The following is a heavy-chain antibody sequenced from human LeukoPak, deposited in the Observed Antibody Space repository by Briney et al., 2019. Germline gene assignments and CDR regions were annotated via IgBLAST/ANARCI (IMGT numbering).Heavy chain of an antibody. CDR1: GGTFSSYA. CDR3: AIPVGGAEYFQH. V-gene: IGHV1-69*04. Sequence: SVKVSCKASGGTFSSYAISWVRQAPGQGLEWMGRIIPTLGIANYAQKFQGRVTITADKSTSTAYMELSSLRSEDTAVYYCAIPVGGAEYFQHWGQGTLVTVSS. J-gene: IGHJ1*01. CDR2: IIPTLGIA. D-gene: IGHD1-26*01.